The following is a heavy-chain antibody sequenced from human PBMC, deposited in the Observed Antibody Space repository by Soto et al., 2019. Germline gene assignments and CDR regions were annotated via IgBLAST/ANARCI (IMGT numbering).Heavy chain of an antibody. CDR2: IYYSGST. CDR1: GGSIGSYY. CDR3: SRRGMTSINWFDT. V-gene: IGHV4-59*12. J-gene: IGHJ5*02. Sequence: SETLSLTCTVSGGSIGSYYWSWIRQPPGKGLEWIGYIYYSGSTNYNPSLKSRVTISIDKSKNQFSLKLSSVTAADTAVYYCSRRGMTSINWFDTWGQGSLVTVSS. D-gene: IGHD2-21*01.